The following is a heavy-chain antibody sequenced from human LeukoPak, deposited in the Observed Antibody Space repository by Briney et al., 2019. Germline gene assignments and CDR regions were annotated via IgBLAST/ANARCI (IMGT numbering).Heavy chain of an antibody. J-gene: IGHJ4*02. CDR1: GFTFSSYA. CDR2: VCGSGGST. CDR3: AKGSGGSCFSPLDY. Sequence: PGGSLRLSCAASGFTFSSYAMSWVRQAPGKGLGWVSAVCGSGGSTYYADSVKGRFTISRDNSKNMLHLQMNSLRAEDTAVYYCAKGSGGSCFSPLDYWGRRTLVTVSS. V-gene: IGHV3-23*01. D-gene: IGHD2-15*01.